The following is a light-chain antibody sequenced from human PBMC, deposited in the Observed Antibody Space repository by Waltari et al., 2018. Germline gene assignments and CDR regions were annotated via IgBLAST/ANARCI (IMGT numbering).Light chain of an antibody. CDR1: QSFSSF. Sequence: EIVLTQSPGTLSLSPGERGTLSCRASQSFSSFLAWYQQLPDQPPRRLIYGASTRATGIPDRFSGSCSGTDFSLTISRLEPEDFAVYYCQKYDRLPATFGQGTKVEIK. V-gene: IGKV3-20*01. CDR3: QKYDRLPAT. CDR2: GAS. J-gene: IGKJ1*01.